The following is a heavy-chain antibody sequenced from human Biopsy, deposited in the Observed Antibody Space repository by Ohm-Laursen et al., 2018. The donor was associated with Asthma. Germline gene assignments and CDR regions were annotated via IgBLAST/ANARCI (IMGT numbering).Heavy chain of an antibody. D-gene: IGHD2-15*01. V-gene: IGHV4-59*11. Sequence: SQTLSLTCTVSGGSIRSHDWTWIRLPPGKGLEYIGDVSHTGSTNYNPSLKSRVTMSLDTSKSQFSLRLTSVTPADTVVYYCARLADCSGGACYSYGWFDPWGQGTRVTVSS. CDR3: ARLADCSGGACYSYGWFDP. CDR2: VSHTGST. CDR1: GGSIRSHD. J-gene: IGHJ5*02.